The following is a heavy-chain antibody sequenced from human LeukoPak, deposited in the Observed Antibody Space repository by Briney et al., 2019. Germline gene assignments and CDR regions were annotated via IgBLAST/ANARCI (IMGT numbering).Heavy chain of an antibody. V-gene: IGHV3-7*01. CDR3: ARAGSNWNYVY. CDR2: IKQDGSEK. Sequence: GSLRLSCAASGFTFRGFLMSWVRQIPGKGLEWVANIKQDGSEKYYADALKGRFTISRDNTKNSLSLQMNSLIVEDTAVYYCARAGSNWNYVYWGQGTLVTVSP. D-gene: IGHD1-7*01. J-gene: IGHJ4*02. CDR1: GFTFRGFL.